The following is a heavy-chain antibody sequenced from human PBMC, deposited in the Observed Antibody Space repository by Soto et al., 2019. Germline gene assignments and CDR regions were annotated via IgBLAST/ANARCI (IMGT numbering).Heavy chain of an antibody. CDR3: ARVPENWFDP. CDR1: GGTFSSYA. V-gene: IGHV1-69*13. J-gene: IGHJ5*02. CDR2: IIPIFGTA. Sequence: SVKVSCKASGGTFSSYAIGWVRQAPGQGLEWMGGIIPIFGTANYAQKFQGRVTITADESTSTAYMELSSLRSEDTAVYYCARVPENWFDPWGQGTLVTVSS.